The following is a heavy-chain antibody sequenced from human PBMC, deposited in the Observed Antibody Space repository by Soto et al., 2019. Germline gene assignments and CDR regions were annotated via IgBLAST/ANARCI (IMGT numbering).Heavy chain of an antibody. J-gene: IGHJ3*02. CDR3: ARKGGYFGVVIRNDAFDI. CDR2: ISAYNSNT. V-gene: IGHV1-18*04. Sequence: QVQLVQSGAEVKKPGASVKVSCKASGYTFTSYGISWVRQAPGQGLEWMGWISAYNSNTIYAQKLQGRVSMTTDTSTSTAYLELRSLRYDDTAVYYWARKGGYFGVVIRNDAFDIWGQGTMVTVSS. D-gene: IGHD3-3*01. CDR1: GYTFTSYG.